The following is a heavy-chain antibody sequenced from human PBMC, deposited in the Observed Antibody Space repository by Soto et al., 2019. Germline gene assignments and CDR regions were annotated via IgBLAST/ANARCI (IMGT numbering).Heavy chain of an antibody. Sequence: QVQLVESGGGVVQPGRSLRLSCAASGFTFSSYGMHWVRQAPGKGLEWVAVISYDGSNKYYADPVKGRFTISRDNSKNTLYLQMNGLRAEDTAVYYCAKDESPVKVLNTLLDYWGQGTLVTVSS. V-gene: IGHV3-30*18. D-gene: IGHD4-4*01. CDR3: AKDESPVKVLNTLLDY. J-gene: IGHJ4*02. CDR2: ISYDGSNK. CDR1: GFTFSSYG.